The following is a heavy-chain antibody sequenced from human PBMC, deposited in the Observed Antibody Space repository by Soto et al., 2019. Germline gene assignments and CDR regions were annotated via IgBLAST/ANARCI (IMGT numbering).Heavy chain of an antibody. CDR2: ISSSSNTI. Sequence: GGSLRLSCAASRFTFSSYSMNWVRQAPGKGLEWVSYISSSSNTIYYADSVKGRFTISRDNAKNSLYLQMNSLRDEDTAVYYCARPRYCSGGSCWFDCWGQGTLVTVSS. CDR3: ARPRYCSGGSCWFDC. D-gene: IGHD2-15*01. J-gene: IGHJ4*02. V-gene: IGHV3-48*02. CDR1: RFTFSSYS.